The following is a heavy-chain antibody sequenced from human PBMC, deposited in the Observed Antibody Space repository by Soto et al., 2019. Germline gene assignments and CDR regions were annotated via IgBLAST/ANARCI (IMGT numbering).Heavy chain of an antibody. D-gene: IGHD5-12*01. CDR3: AREGSYSAYNFAHGIQLWYFDF. J-gene: IGHJ4*02. V-gene: IGHV4-4*07. Sequence: TLSLTCTVSGGSINTFYWSWVRQPAGKGLEWIGRIFSSGSTSFNPSLESRVAMSVDTSKNHFSLNLSSVTAADMAVYYCAREGSYSAYNFAHGIQLWYFDFWGQGALVTVSX. CDR2: IFSSGST. CDR1: GGSINTFY.